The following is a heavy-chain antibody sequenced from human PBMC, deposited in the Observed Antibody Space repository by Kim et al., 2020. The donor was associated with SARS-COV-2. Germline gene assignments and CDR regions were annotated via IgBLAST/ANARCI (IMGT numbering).Heavy chain of an antibody. Sequence: LKSRVTISVDTSKHQFSLKLSAVTAADTAVYYCARGPYSSTWYGPRNWFDPWGQGTLVTVSS. CDR3: ARGPYSSTWYGPRNWFDP. V-gene: IGHV4-34*01. D-gene: IGHD6-13*01. J-gene: IGHJ5*02.